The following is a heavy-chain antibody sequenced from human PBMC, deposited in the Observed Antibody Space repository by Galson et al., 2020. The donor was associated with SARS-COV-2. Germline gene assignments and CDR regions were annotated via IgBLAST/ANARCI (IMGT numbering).Heavy chain of an antibody. D-gene: IGHD3-16*01. CDR2: IWYDGSNK. J-gene: IGHJ4*02. V-gene: IGHV3-33*01. Sequence: QLGESLKISCAASGFTFSSYGMHWVRQAPGKGLEWVAVIWYDGSNKYYADSVKGRFTISRDNSKNSLYLQMNSLRAEDTAVYYCAVFEMITFGGAIDYWGQGTLVTVSS. CDR1: GFTFSSYG. CDR3: AVFEMITFGGAIDY.